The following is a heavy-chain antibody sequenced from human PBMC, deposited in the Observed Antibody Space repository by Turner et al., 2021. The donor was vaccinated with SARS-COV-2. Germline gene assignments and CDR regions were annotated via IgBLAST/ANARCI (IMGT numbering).Heavy chain of an antibody. CDR1: GYSFTSYW. J-gene: IGHJ5*02. Sequence: EVQLVQSGAEVKKPGESLRISCKGPGYSFTSYWISWVRQMPGKGLEWMGRIEPSDTNTNYSPSFQGHVTISADKSISTAYLQWSSVKASDTAMYYCARQFKAMVRGAPLLSWFDPWGQGTLVTVSS. CDR3: ARQFKAMVRGAPLLSWFDP. CDR2: IEPSDTNT. V-gene: IGHV5-10-1*03. D-gene: IGHD3-10*01.